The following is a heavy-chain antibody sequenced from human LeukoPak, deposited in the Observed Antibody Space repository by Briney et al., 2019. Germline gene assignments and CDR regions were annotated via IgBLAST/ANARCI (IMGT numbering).Heavy chain of an antibody. J-gene: IGHJ5*02. CDR3: AKDPAGSTLNWFDP. CDR2: ISGSYGIT. D-gene: IGHD6-19*01. V-gene: IGHV3-23*01. Sequence: PGGSLRLSCAASGFTISTFAVSWVRQAPGKGLEWVSGISGSYGITYYVDSVKGRFTISRDNSKNTLFLQMNSLRAEDTAVYYCAKDPAGSTLNWFDPWGQGTLVTVSS. CDR1: GFTISTFA.